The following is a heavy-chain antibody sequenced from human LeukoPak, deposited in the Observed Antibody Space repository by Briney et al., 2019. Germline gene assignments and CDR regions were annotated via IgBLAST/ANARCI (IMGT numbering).Heavy chain of an antibody. V-gene: IGHV4-61*02. D-gene: IGHD2-15*01. J-gene: IGHJ4*02. CDR3: ARVGYCSGGSCEI. CDR1: GGSISSGSYY. CDR2: IYTSGST. Sequence: SETLSLXCTVSGGSISSGSYYWSWIRQPAGKGREWIGRIYTSGSTNYNPSLKSRVTISVDTSKNQFSLKLSSVTAADTAAYYCARVGYCSGGSCEIWGQGTLVTVSS.